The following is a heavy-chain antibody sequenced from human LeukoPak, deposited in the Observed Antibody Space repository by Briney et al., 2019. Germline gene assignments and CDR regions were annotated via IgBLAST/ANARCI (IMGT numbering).Heavy chain of an antibody. CDR1: GGSFSGYY. CDR2: INHSGST. J-gene: IGHJ3*02. D-gene: IGHD3-10*01. CDR3: ARRGKLWFGVVDI. Sequence: PSETLSLTCAVYGGSFSGYYWSWIRQPPGKGLEWIGEINHSGSTNYNPSLKSRVTISVDTSKNQFSLKLSSVTAADTAVYYCARRGKLWFGVVDIWGQGTMVTVSS. V-gene: IGHV4-34*01.